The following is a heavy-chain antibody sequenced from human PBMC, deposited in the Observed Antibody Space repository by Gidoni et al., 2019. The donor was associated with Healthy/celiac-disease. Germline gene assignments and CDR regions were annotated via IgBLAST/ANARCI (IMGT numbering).Heavy chain of an antibody. Sequence: EVQLLESGGGLVQPGGSLRLSCAASGFTFSSYAMSWVRQAPGKGLAWVAAISGSGGSKYYADSVKGRFTISRDNSKNTLYLQMNSLRAEDTAVYYCAKVEEWGPWYYYYGMDVWGQGATVTVSS. CDR2: ISGSGGSK. J-gene: IGHJ6*02. CDR1: GFTFSSYA. CDR3: AKVEEWGPWYYYYGMDV. V-gene: IGHV3-23*01. D-gene: IGHD3-16*01.